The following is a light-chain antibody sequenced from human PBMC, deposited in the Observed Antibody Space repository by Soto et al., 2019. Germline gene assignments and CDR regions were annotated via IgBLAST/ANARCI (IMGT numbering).Light chain of an antibody. CDR2: DVA. CDR1: SSDVGSYNS. CDR3: CSYAGRYSFL. Sequence: QSALTQPRSVSGSPGQTVTIPCTGTSSDVGSYNSVSWYQQHPGKAPKVMIYDVAKRPSGVPERFSGSKSGNTASLTISGLQAEDEAEYYCCSYAGRYSFLFGGGTKVTVL. J-gene: IGLJ2*01. V-gene: IGLV2-11*01.